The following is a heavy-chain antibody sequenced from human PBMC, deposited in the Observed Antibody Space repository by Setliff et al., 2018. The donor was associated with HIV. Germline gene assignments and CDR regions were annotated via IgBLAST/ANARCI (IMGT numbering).Heavy chain of an antibody. J-gene: IGHJ6*02. CDR3: ARAPRTSGVVGYYYYYGMDV. V-gene: IGHV4-34*01. CDR2: INHIGGN. CDR1: GGSFSGHY. D-gene: IGHD2-21*01. Sequence: PSETLSLTCAVYGGSFSGHYWSWIRQPPGKGLEWIGEINHIGGNMNYNPSLKSRVTISLDTSKNQFSLKLNSVTAADTAVYYCARAPRTSGVVGYYYYYGMDVWGQGTTVTVSS.